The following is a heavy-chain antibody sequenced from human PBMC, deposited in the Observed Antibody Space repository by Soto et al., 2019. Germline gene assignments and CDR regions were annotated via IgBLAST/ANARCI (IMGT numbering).Heavy chain of an antibody. V-gene: IGHV1-69*13. J-gene: IGHJ4*02. CDR3: AREAPGSRYFDY. CDR2: IIPIFGTA. Sequence: SVKVSCKASGGTFSSYAISWVRQAPGQGLEWMGGIIPIFGTANYAQKFQGRVTITADESTSTAYMELSSLRSEDTAVYYCAREAPGSRYFDYWGQGTLVTVSS. CDR1: GGTFSSYA. D-gene: IGHD3-10*01.